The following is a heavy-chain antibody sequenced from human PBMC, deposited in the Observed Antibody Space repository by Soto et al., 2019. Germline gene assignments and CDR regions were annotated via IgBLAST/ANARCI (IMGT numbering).Heavy chain of an antibody. J-gene: IGHJ4*02. CDR1: GFTFGDYA. D-gene: IGHD1-26*01. CDR3: TRYNGRYDLNYFDS. V-gene: IGHV3-49*04. Sequence: LRLSCTASGFTFGDYAMSWVRQAPGRGLEWLGFIRSKAYGGTTEYAASVKGRFTISRDDSKSIAYLQMNSLKTEDTAVYYCTRYNGRYDLNYFDSWGQGTLVTVSS. CDR2: IRSKAYGGTT.